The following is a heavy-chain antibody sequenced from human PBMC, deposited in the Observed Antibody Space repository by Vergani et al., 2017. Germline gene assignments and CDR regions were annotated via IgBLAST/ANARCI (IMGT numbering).Heavy chain of an antibody. D-gene: IGHD3-9*01. V-gene: IGHV1-46*03. CDR3: ARGDYDSLTGYQY. Sequence: QVQVVQSGAEVKKSGASVKVSCKTSGYTFSNYYMHWVRQAPGQGLEWMGIINPSGGHTNYAQKFQGRVTMTRDTSTSTVYMELSSLRSEDTAIYYCARGDYDSLTGYQYWGQGTLVTVSA. CDR1: GYTFSNYY. J-gene: IGHJ4*02. CDR2: INPSGGHT.